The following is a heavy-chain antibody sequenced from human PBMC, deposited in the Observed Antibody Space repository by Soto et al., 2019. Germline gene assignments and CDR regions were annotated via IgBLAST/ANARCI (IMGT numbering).Heavy chain of an antibody. CDR1: GGSSSRVGYY. V-gene: IGHV4-31*02. Sequence: TLSLGCSVSGGSSSRVGYYWRWLRKHPGKGLEWIGYIYYSGRTYYNPSLHSRGSIAVDTTENQFSLKLTSVTAADTSVYYCARGSFSSSSSWFDPWGRGTLVTVSS. CDR2: IYYSGRT. CDR3: ARGSFSSSSSWFDP. J-gene: IGHJ5*02. D-gene: IGHD6-6*01.